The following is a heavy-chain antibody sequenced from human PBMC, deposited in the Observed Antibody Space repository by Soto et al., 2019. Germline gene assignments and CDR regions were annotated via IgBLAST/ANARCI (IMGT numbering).Heavy chain of an antibody. J-gene: IGHJ4*02. Sequence: QVRLVESGGGVVQPGRSLRLSCAASGFTFSSFAMHWVRQAPGKGLEWVAVITSDGTKEYYADSVRGRFTISRDNSGNTVYLHMNSLXGDXXAVYYCAKAPWNLAHTRYFDFGGQGTLVTVSS. CDR1: GFTFSSFA. D-gene: IGHD1-1*01. V-gene: IGHV3-30-3*01. CDR2: ITSDGTKE. CDR3: AKAPWNLAHTRYFDF.